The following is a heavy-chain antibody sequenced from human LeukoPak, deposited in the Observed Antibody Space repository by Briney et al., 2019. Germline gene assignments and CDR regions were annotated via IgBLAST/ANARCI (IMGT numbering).Heavy chain of an antibody. CDR3: AKPGVGGYCSSTSCNRDAFDI. CDR2: IIPIFGTA. Sequence: SVKVSCKASGGTFSSYAISWVQQAPGQGLEWMGGIIPIFGTANYAQKFQGRVTITADESTSTAYMELSSLRSEDTAVYYCAKPGVGGYCSSTSCNRDAFDIWGQGTMVTVSS. J-gene: IGHJ3*02. CDR1: GGTFSSYA. D-gene: IGHD2-2*01. V-gene: IGHV1-69*13.